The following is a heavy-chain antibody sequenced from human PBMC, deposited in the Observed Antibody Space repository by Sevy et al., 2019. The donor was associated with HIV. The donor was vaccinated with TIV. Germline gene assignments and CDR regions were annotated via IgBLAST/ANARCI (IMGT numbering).Heavy chain of an antibody. CDR2: IIPLFHTT. D-gene: IGHD6-19*01. Sequence: ASVKVSCKASGGTFNKYAISWVRQAPGQGLGWMGGIIPLFHTTNYAQKFQGRVTITADELTSTAYMELNSLISDDTAVYYCARGASGWYNNFYFDYWGQGTLVTVSS. J-gene: IGHJ4*02. CDR3: ARGASGWYNNFYFDY. V-gene: IGHV1-69*13. CDR1: GGTFNKYA.